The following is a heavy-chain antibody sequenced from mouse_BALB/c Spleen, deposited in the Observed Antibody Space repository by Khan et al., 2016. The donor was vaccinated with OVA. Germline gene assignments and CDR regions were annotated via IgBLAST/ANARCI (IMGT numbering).Heavy chain of an antibody. CDR2: IYPGNSDT. CDR3: ATGDYSSFAY. V-gene: IGHV1-5*01. J-gene: IGHJ3*01. CDR1: GYSFTSYL. D-gene: IGHD2-12*01. Sequence: EVQLQQSGTVLARPGASVKMSCKASGYSFTSYLIHWVKQRPGQGLEWIGDIYPGNSDTTYKQKFKDKAKLTAGKSANNAYMELSSLKNEASEVGYCATGDYSSFAYWGQGTLVTVSA.